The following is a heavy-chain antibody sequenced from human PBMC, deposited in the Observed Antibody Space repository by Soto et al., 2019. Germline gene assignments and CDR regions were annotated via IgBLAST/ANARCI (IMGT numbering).Heavy chain of an antibody. J-gene: IGHJ6*02. CDR3: ARERERITIFGVVRPYYYYYYGMDV. CDR2: IRLSGTAT. D-gene: IGHD3-3*01. V-gene: IGHV3-48*01. CDR1: GFIFSSYT. Sequence: GGSLRLSCAASGFIFSSYTMNWVRQAPGKGLEWLSYIRLSGTATYNTGSVKGRFTISRDNSKNTLYLQMNSLRAEDTAVYYCARERERITIFGVVRPYYYYYYGMDVWGQGTTVTVSS.